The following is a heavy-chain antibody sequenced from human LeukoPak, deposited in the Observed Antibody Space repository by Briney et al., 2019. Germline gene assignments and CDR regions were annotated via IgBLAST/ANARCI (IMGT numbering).Heavy chain of an antibody. V-gene: IGHV3-30*02. CDR1: GFTFSSYG. D-gene: IGHD3-10*01. CDR2: IRYDGSNK. J-gene: IGHJ4*02. Sequence: GGSLRLSCAASGFTFSSYGMHWVRQAPGKGLEWVAFIRYDGSNKYYADSVKGRFTISRDNSKNTLYLQMSSLRAEDTAVYYCAKDLALTANNLWFGFDYWGQGTLVTVSS. CDR3: AKDLALTANNLWFGFDY.